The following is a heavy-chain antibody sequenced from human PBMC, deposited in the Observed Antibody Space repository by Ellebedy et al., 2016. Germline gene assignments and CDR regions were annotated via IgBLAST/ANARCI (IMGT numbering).Heavy chain of an antibody. V-gene: IGHV4-39*07. CDR1: GGSISSSSYY. CDR3: ATIQLWLMDV. J-gene: IGHJ6*02. D-gene: IGHD5-18*01. CDR2: IYYSGST. Sequence: SETLSLTXTVSGGSISSSSYYWGWIRQPPGKGLEWIGSIYYSGSTYYNPSLKSRVTISVDTSKNQFSLKLSSVTAADTAVYYCATIQLWLMDVWGQGTTVTVSS.